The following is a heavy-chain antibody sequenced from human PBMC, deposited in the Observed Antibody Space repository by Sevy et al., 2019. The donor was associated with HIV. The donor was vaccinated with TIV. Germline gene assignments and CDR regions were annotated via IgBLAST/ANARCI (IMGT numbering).Heavy chain of an antibody. D-gene: IGHD4-17*01. Sequence: GGSLRLSCAASGFTFSNAWMSWVRQAPGKGLEWVGRIKSKTDGGTTDYAAPVKGRFTISRDDSKNTLYLQMNSLKTEDTAMYYCTTDLPTGMTTVTVDYWGQGTLVTVSS. CDR2: IKSKTDGGTT. J-gene: IGHJ4*02. CDR1: GFTFSNAW. CDR3: TTDLPTGMTTVTVDY. V-gene: IGHV3-15*01.